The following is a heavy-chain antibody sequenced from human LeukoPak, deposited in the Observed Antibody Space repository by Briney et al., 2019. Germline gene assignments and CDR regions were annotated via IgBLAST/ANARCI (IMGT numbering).Heavy chain of an antibody. Sequence: PGGSLRLSCAASGFTFSSYSMNWVRQAPGKGLEWVSSISSSSSYIYYADSVKGRFTISRDNAKNSLYLQMNSLRVEDTAVYYCARDGSSGWSGIDYWGQGTLVTVSS. J-gene: IGHJ4*02. CDR1: GFTFSSYS. V-gene: IGHV3-21*01. D-gene: IGHD6-19*01. CDR3: ARDGSSGWSGIDY. CDR2: ISSSSSYI.